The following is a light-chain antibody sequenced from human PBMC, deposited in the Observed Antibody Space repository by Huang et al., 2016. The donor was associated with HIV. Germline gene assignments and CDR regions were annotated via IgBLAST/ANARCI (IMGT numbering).Light chain of an antibody. Sequence: DIQMTQSPSSLSASVGDRVTITCRESQSISTYFNWYQKKPGKAPKVLIFAAYSFQSGVPSRFSGSGSGTDFTLTISSLHTEDVATYYCQQSYRIPYTFGQGTKLEIK. CDR1: QSISTY. CDR2: AAY. V-gene: IGKV1-39*01. J-gene: IGKJ2*01. CDR3: QQSYRIPYT.